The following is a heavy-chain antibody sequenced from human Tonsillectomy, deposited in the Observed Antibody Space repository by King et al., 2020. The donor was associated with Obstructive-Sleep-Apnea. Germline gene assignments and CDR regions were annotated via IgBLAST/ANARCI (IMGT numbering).Heavy chain of an antibody. CDR2: IYPGNSDT. CDR3: ARHPDYGSGSYSPIDY. CDR1: GYRFTSYW. V-gene: IGHV5-51*01. J-gene: IGHJ4*02. D-gene: IGHD3-10*01. Sequence: QLVQSGAEVKKPGESLKISCKASGYRFTSYWIGWVRQMPGKGLEWMRIIYPGNSDTRDNPSFQGQVTMSVDKSISTAYLQWSSLKASDTAIYYCARHPDYGSGSYSPIDYWGQGTLVTVSS.